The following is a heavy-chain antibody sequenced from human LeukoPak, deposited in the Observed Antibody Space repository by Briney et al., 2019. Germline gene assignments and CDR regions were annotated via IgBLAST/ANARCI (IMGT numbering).Heavy chain of an antibody. CDR1: GDSINGHY. D-gene: IGHD6-19*01. Sequence: PSETLSLTCTISGDSINGHYWSWIRQPPGKRLEWIGDIHYKGGTNYNLSLKSRVTISVDTSKNHLSLNLTSVLAADTAIYYCARRDTGWNYCDYWGQGILVTVSS. J-gene: IGHJ4*02. CDR3: ARRDTGWNYCDY. V-gene: IGHV4-59*08. CDR2: IHYKGGT.